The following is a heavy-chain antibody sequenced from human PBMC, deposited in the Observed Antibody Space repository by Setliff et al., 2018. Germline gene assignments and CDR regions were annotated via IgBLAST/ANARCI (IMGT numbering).Heavy chain of an antibody. V-gene: IGHV3-21*01. CDR2: ISSTSTYI. D-gene: IGHD6-19*01. CDR1: GFTFSTYS. CDR3: ARLQFYSSGWYRDDY. J-gene: IGHJ4*02. Sequence: GSLRLSCAASGFTFSTYSFNWVRQAPGKGLEWVSAISSTSTYIYYADSVKGRFTISRDNSKNTLYLQMNSLRAEDTAVYYCARLQFYSSGWYRDDYWGQGTLVTVSS.